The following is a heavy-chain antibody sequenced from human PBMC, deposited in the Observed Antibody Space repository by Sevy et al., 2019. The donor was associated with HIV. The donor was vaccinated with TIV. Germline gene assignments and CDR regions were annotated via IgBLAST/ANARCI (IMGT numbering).Heavy chain of an antibody. CDR3: ARGVAAAGLNWFDP. CDR2: INHSGST. J-gene: IGHJ5*02. V-gene: IGHV4-34*01. Sequence: SETLSLTCAVYGGSFSGYYWSWIRQPPGKGLEWIGEINHSGSTNYNPSLKSRVTISVDTSKNQFSLKLSSVTAADPAVYYCARGVAAAGLNWFDPWGQGTLVTVSS. D-gene: IGHD6-13*01. CDR1: GGSFSGYY.